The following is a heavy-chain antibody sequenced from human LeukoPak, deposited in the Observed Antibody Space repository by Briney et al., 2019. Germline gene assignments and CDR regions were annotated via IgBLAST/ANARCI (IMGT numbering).Heavy chain of an antibody. V-gene: IGHV3-30*02. J-gene: IGHJ5*02. CDR3: ASRHLIRGFDP. CDR1: GFTFSSYG. Sequence: PGGSLRLSCAASGFTFSSYGMHWVRQAPGKGLEWVAFIRCDGSNKYYADSVKGRFTISRDNSKNTLYLQMNSLRAEDTAVYYCASRHLIRGFDPWGQGTLVTVSS. CDR2: IRCDGSNK. D-gene: IGHD3-10*01.